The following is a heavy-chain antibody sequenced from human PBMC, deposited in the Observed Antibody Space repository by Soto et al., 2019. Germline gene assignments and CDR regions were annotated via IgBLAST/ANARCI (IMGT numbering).Heavy chain of an antibody. J-gene: IGHJ4*02. CDR3: TREVIGRGIDS. V-gene: IGHV1-69*06. CDR1: GGTFSGSS. Sequence: QVQLVQSGAEVEKPGSSVKVSCKASGGTFSGSSIDWVRQAPGQGPEWMGSIIPVFGSTTYTQKFQERVTITADTSTSTVYMELSNLRSEDTAIYYCTREVIGRGIDSWGQGTLLIVSS. CDR2: IIPVFGST. D-gene: IGHD1-26*01.